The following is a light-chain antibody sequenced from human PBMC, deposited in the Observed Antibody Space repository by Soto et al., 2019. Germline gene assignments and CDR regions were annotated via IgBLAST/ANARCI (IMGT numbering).Light chain of an antibody. V-gene: IGKV3-20*01. CDR1: QSVSSSY. CDR3: QQYGSSPLT. CDR2: GAS. J-gene: IGKJ4*01. Sequence: EIGLSKSPGTLSLSPGERATLSCRASQSVSSSYLAWYQQKPGQAPRLLIYGASSTSTGIPDRFSGSGSGTDFTLTISRLEPEDFAVYYCQQYGSSPLTFGGGTKVDIK.